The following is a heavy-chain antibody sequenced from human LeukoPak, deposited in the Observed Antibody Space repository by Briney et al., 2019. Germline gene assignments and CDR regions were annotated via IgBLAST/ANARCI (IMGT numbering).Heavy chain of an antibody. Sequence: SETLSLTCVVYSGSFSGYFWSWIRQPPGKGLEWIGEINHSGTNYSPSLKSRVTMSVDTSKKQFSLKLTSVTAADTAVYYCARAADFVGVLAATGGFDPWGQGTLVTVSS. CDR3: ARAADFVGVLAATGGFDP. D-gene: IGHD2-2*01. CDR1: SGSFSGYF. J-gene: IGHJ5*02. V-gene: IGHV4-34*01. CDR2: INHSGT.